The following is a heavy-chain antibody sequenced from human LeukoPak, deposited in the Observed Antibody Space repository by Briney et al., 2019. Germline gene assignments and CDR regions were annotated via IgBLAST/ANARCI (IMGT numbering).Heavy chain of an antibody. Sequence: SETLSLTCTVSGGSISSYYWNWIRQSPGXXLEWIGYISYSGSTNYNPXLKSRVTISLDTSKNQFSLKVRSVTAADTAVYYCARGFDSKSTYFDYWGQGTLVTVSS. J-gene: IGHJ4*02. CDR3: ARGFDSKSTYFDY. CDR2: ISYSGST. V-gene: IGHV4-59*01. CDR1: GGSISSYY. D-gene: IGHD5-12*01.